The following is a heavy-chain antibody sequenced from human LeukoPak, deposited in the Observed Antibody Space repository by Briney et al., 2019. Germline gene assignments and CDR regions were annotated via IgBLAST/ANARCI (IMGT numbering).Heavy chain of an antibody. V-gene: IGHV1-3*01. D-gene: IGHD2-2*01. Sequence: ASVKVSCKASGYTFTSYAMHWVRQAPGQRLEWMGWINAGNGNTKYSQKFQGRVTITRDTSASTAYMELSSLRSEDTAVYYCARGGEGIVVVPAAIEGDMYYYGMDVWGKGTTVTVSS. CDR1: GYTFTSYA. CDR3: ARGGEGIVVVPAAIEGDMYYYGMDV. J-gene: IGHJ6*04. CDR2: INAGNGNT.